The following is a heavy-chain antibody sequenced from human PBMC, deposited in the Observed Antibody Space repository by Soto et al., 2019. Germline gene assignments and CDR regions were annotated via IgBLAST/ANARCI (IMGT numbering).Heavy chain of an antibody. Sequence: GGSLRLSCAASGFTFSDYYMTWIRQAPGKGLEWVSRMNSDGSTTNYADSVKGRFTVSRDNARNTLHLQMNSLRAEDTAVYYCATAEVDYWGPGTLVTVSS. CDR3: ATAEVDY. CDR2: MNSDGSTT. J-gene: IGHJ4*02. CDR1: GFTFSDYY. V-gene: IGHV3-74*01.